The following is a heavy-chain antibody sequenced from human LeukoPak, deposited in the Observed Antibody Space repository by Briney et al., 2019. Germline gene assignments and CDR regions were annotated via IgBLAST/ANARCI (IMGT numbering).Heavy chain of an antibody. D-gene: IGHD2-21*01. Sequence: GESLKISCKVSGYSFTSFWIGWVRQMPGKGLELMGIIYPGDSDTRYSPSFQGQVTISADKSINTAYLQWSSLKASDTAMYYCARRGSSGDIFRFDPWGQGTLVTVSS. J-gene: IGHJ5*02. CDR1: GYSFTSFW. CDR3: ARRGSSGDIFRFDP. V-gene: IGHV5-51*01. CDR2: IYPGDSDT.